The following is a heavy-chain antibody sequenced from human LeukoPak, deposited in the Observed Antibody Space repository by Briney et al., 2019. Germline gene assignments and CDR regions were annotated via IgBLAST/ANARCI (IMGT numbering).Heavy chain of an antibody. CDR1: GFTVSSNY. D-gene: IGHD3-10*01. J-gene: IGHJ4*02. CDR2: IYSGGST. Sequence: PVGSLRLSCAASGFTVSSNYMSWVRQAPGRGLEWVSVIYSGGSTYYADSVKGRFTISRDNPKNTLFLQMNSLRAGDTAVHYCARGTVTMVDYWGQGTLVTVSS. CDR3: ARGTVTMVDY. V-gene: IGHV3-66*01.